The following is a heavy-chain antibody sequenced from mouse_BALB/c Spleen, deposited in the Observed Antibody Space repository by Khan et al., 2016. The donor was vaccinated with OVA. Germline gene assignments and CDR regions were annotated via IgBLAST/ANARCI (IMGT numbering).Heavy chain of an antibody. J-gene: IGHJ2*01. D-gene: IGHD2-14*01. V-gene: IGHV3-8*02. CDR1: GDSITSGY. Sequence: EVQLQESGPSLVKPSQTLSLTCSVTGDSITSGYWNWIRKFPGNKLEYMGYISSSDSTFYNPSLKSRISITRDTSKNQYYLQLNSATTEDTATYYFARWNYRYDGYFDYWGQGTTLTVSS. CDR2: ISSSDST. CDR3: ARWNYRYDGYFDY.